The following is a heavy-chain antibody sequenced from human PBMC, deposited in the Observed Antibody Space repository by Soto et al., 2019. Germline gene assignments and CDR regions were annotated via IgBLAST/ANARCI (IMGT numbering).Heavy chain of an antibody. CDR2: IGGSGTMT. J-gene: IGHJ5*02. CDR1: GFSFGTFA. CDR3: ARDVGNTLIRANWFDP. D-gene: IGHD3-10*01. Sequence: LRLSCAASGFSFGTFAMNWVRQAPGEGLEWVSSIGGSGTMTHYADSVKGRFTISVDTSKNQFSLKLTSVTAADTAVYYCARDVGNTLIRANWFDPWGQGTLVTVSS. V-gene: IGHV3-23*01.